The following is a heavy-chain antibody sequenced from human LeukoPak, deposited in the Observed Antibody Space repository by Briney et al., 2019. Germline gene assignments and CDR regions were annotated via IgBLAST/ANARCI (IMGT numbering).Heavy chain of an antibody. CDR1: GFTFSSYA. Sequence: GGSLRLSCAASGFTFSSYAMHWVRQAPGKGLEWVAVISYDGSNKYYADSVKGRFTISRDNSKNSLYLQMNSLRAEDTAVYYCARGTMFPYYFDYWGQGTLVTVSS. D-gene: IGHD3-10*02. CDR3: ARGTMFPYYFDY. V-gene: IGHV3-30*04. J-gene: IGHJ4*02. CDR2: ISYDGSNK.